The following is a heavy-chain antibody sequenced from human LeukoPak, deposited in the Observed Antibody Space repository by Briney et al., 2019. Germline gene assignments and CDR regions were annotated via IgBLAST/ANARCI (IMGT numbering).Heavy chain of an antibody. Sequence: PGGTLRLSCAVSGFTFSGFAMSWVRRTPGKGLEWVSGISGTGDNKLYADSVKGQFTISRDNSKNTLHLEMNSLRAKDTAIYYCSKMKGHPLPKYHMDVWGQGTTVTVSS. D-gene: IGHD1-14*01. CDR3: SKMKGHPLPKYHMDV. J-gene: IGHJ6*01. CDR1: GFTFSGFA. CDR2: ISGTGDNK. V-gene: IGHV3-23*01.